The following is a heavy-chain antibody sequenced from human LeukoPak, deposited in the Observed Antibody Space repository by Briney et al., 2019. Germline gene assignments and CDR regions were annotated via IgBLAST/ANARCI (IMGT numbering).Heavy chain of an antibody. CDR1: GFTFSSYG. CDR3: AKDGRGYSYGYYY. J-gene: IGHJ4*02. CDR2: IWYDGSNK. D-gene: IGHD5-18*01. V-gene: IGHV3-30*02. Sequence: GGSLRLSCAASGFTFSSYGMHWVRQAPGKGLEWVAVIWYDGSNKYYADSVKGRFTISRDNSKNTLYLQMNSLRAEDTAVYYCAKDGRGYSYGYYYWGQGTLVTVSS.